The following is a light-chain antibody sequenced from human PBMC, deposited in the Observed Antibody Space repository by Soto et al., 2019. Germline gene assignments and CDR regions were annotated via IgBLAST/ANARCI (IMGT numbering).Light chain of an antibody. CDR1: QSVSSSY. CDR3: QQSGSSPQT. J-gene: IGKJ2*01. Sequence: EIVMTQSPGTLSLSPGERATLSCRASQSVSSSYLAWYQQKPGQAPRLLIYGASSRSTGIPDRFSGSGSGTDFTLTISRLEPEDFAVYYCQQSGSSPQTFGQRTKLEIK. V-gene: IGKV3-20*01. CDR2: GAS.